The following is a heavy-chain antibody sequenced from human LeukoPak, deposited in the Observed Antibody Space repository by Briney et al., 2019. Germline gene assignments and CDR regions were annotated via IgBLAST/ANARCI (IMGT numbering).Heavy chain of an antibody. CDR2: INHSGYT. J-gene: IGHJ4*02. Sequence: PSETLSLTCAVSGVSFDDYYWSWVRQTPGKGLEWIGEINHSGYTNDSPSLKSRITLSIDTSRKQFSLNLRSVTVADAGIYYCTRMTTGHDYWGQGTLVTVSS. CDR3: TRMTTGHDY. V-gene: IGHV4-34*10. D-gene: IGHD4-17*01. CDR1: GVSFDDYY.